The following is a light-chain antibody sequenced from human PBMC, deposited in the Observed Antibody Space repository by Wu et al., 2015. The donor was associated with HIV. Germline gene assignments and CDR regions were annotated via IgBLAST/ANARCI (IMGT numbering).Light chain of an antibody. V-gene: IGKV1-27*01. CDR2: AAS. Sequence: DIQMTQSPSSLSASVGDRVTITCRASQGISDFLAWYQQKPGKPPKVLIYAASTLQSGVPSRFSGSGSGTDFTLTISRLEPEDFAVYFCHQSGSSPLTFGQGTRVEIK. CDR3: HQSGSSPLT. CDR1: QGISDF. J-gene: IGKJ1*01.